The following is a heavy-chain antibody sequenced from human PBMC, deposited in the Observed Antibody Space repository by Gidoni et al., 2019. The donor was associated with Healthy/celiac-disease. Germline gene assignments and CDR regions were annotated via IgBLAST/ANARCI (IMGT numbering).Heavy chain of an antibody. V-gene: IGHV3-49*05. CDR2: IRSKAYGGTT. D-gene: IGHD4-17*01. Sequence: EVQLVESGGGLVKPGRSLRLSCTASGFTFGDYAMSWFRQAPGKGLEWVGFIRSKAYGGTTEYAASVKGRFTISRDDSKSIAYLQMNSLKTEDTAVYYCTREPADDYGDYWLERLDYWGQGTLVTVSS. CDR3: TREPADDYGDYWLERLDY. J-gene: IGHJ4*02. CDR1: GFTFGDYA.